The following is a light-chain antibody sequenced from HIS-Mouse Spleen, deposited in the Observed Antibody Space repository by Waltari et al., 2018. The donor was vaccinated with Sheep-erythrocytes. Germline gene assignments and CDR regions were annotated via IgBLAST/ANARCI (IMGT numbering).Light chain of an antibody. V-gene: IGLV2-23*02. Sequence: QSALTQPASVSGSPGQSITISCTGTSSDVGSYNLVSWYQQHPGKAPKLMIYDVSKRPSGGPDRFSGSKSGNTASPTISGLQAEDEADYYCCSYAGSYNHVFATGTKVTVL. CDR3: CSYAGSYNHV. CDR2: DVS. J-gene: IGLJ1*01. CDR1: SSDVGSYNL.